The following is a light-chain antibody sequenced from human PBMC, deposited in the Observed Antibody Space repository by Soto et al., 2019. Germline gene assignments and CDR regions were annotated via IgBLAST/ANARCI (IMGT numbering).Light chain of an antibody. CDR2: GAS. J-gene: IGKJ2*01. Sequence: EIVLTQSPGTLSLSPGERATLSCRASQSLSSNHLAWYQQKPGQAPRLLIYGASSRATGIPDRFSGSGSGTEFTLTINRLEAEDCTVYYCQQYGTSPRTVGPGPKLEIK. CDR3: QQYGTSPRT. V-gene: IGKV3-20*01. CDR1: QSLSSNH.